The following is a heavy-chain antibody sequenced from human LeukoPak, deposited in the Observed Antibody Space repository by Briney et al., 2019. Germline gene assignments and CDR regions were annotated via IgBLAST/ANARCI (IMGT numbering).Heavy chain of an antibody. CDR2: ISSSSSYI. J-gene: IGHJ4*02. D-gene: IGHD3-16*01. V-gene: IGHV3-21*01. CDR3: ARDSDMGV. CDR1: GFTFSSYS. Sequence: GGSLRLSCAASGFTFSSYSMNRVRQAPGTGLECVSSISSSSSYIYYADSVKGRFTISRDNAKTSLYLQMNSLRAEDTAVYYCARDSDMGVWGQGTLVTVSS.